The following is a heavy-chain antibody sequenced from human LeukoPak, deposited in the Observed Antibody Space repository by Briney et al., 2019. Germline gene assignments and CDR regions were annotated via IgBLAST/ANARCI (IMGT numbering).Heavy chain of an antibody. V-gene: IGHV1-69*02. D-gene: IGHD6-13*01. CDR1: GGTFSSYT. CDR2: IIPILGIA. Sequence: SVKVSCKASGGTFSSYTISWVRQAPGQGLEWMGRIIPILGIANHAQKFQGRVTITADKSTSTAYMELSSLRSEDTAVYYCARGPGIAAAGTHYFDYWGQGTLVTVSS. CDR3: ARGPGIAAAGTHYFDY. J-gene: IGHJ4*02.